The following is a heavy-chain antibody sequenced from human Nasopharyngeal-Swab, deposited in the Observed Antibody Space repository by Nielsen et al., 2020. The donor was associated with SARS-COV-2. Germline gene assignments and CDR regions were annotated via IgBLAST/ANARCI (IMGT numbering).Heavy chain of an antibody. CDR2: INPNSGGT. CDR3: ARAGEGIVPAAEDGMDV. V-gene: IGHV1-2*06. J-gene: IGHJ6*02. Sequence: ASVKVSCKASGYTFTGYYMHWVRQAPGQGLEWMGRINPNSGGTNYAQKFQGRVTMTRDTSISTAYMELSRLRSDDTAVYYCARAGEGIVPAAEDGMDVWGQGTTVTVSS. CDR1: GYTFTGYY. D-gene: IGHD2-2*01.